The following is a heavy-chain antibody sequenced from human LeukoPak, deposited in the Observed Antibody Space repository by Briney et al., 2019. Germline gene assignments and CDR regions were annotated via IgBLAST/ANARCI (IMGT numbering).Heavy chain of an antibody. CDR1: GGSLSGYY. Sequence: SETLSLTCAVYGGSLSGYYWSRIRQPPGKGLEWIGEINHSGSTNYNPSLKSRVTISVDTSKNQFSLKLSSVTAADTAVYYCASRRKRITIFGVVAGPFDYWGQGTLVTVSS. D-gene: IGHD3-3*01. J-gene: IGHJ4*02. CDR2: INHSGST. V-gene: IGHV4-34*01. CDR3: ASRRKRITIFGVVAGPFDY.